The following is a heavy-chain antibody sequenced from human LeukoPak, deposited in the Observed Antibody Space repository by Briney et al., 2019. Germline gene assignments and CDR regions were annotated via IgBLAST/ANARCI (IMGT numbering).Heavy chain of an antibody. J-gene: IGHJ4*02. CDR2: ISYDGSNK. V-gene: IGHV3-30-3*02. CDR1: GFTFSSCA. CDR3: AKKWGVGTTTLDYFDY. D-gene: IGHD1-26*01. Sequence: GSLRLSCAASGFTFSSCAMHWVRQAPGKGLEGVAVISYDGSNKYYADSVKGRFTISRDNSKNTLYLQMNSLRAEDTAVYYCAKKWGVGTTTLDYFDYWGQGTLVTVSS.